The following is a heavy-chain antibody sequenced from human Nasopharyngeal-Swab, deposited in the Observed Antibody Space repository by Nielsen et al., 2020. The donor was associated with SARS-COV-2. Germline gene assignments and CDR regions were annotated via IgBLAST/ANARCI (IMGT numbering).Heavy chain of an antibody. CDR2: INPSGGST. Sequence: WVRQAPGQGLEWMGIINPSGGSTSYAQKFQGRVTMTRNTSISTAYMELSSLRSEDTAVYYCARAEQLSLVWGQGTLVTVSS. CDR3: ARAEQLSLV. J-gene: IGHJ4*02. D-gene: IGHD6-13*01. V-gene: IGHV1-46*01.